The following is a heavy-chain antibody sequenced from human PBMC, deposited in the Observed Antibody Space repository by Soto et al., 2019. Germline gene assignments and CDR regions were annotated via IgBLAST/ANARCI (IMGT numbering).Heavy chain of an antibody. CDR3: DTGTSGAVAGSRIRTDV. J-gene: IGHJ6*04. D-gene: IGHD6-19*01. V-gene: IGHV3-30*03. Sequence: SGGSLRLSCAASGFTFSSYGMHWVRQAPGKGLEWVAVISYDGSNKYYADSVKGRFTISRDNSKNTLYLQMNSLRAEDTAVYYCDTGTSGAVAGSRIRTDVRGKGTTGTGSS. CDR2: ISYDGSNK. CDR1: GFTFSSYG.